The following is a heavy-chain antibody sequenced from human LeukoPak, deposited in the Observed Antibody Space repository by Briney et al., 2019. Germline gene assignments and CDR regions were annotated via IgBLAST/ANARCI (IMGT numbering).Heavy chain of an antibody. J-gene: IGHJ4*02. Sequence: ASVTVSCKASGYTFTGYYMHWVRQAPGQGLEWMGWINPNSGGTNYAQKFQGRVTMTRDTSISTAYMELSRLRSDDTAVYYCARTATVVVVAGDFDYWGQGTLGTVSS. V-gene: IGHV1-2*02. CDR2: INPNSGGT. D-gene: IGHD2-15*01. CDR1: GYTFTGYY. CDR3: ARTATVVVVAGDFDY.